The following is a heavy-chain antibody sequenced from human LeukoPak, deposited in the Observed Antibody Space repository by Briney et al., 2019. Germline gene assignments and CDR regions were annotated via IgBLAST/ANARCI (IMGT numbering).Heavy chain of an antibody. D-gene: IGHD2-15*01. CDR1: GGSISSYY. J-gene: IGHJ6*03. CDR2: IYYSGST. V-gene: IGHV4-59*01. Sequence: SETLSLTCTVSGGSISSYYWGWIRQPPGKGLEWIGYIYYSGSTNYNPSLKSRVTISVDTSKNQFSLKLSSVTAADTAVYYCARGGYCSGGSCYSSYYYYYMDVWGKGTTVTISS. CDR3: ARGGYCSGGSCYSSYYYYYMDV.